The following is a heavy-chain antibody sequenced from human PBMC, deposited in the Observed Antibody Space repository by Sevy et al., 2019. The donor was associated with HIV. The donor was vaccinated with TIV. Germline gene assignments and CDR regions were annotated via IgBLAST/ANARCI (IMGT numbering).Heavy chain of an antibody. D-gene: IGHD6-19*01. CDR3: ARRSAGQWLAVYYFDS. CDR2: MSSSGST. CDR1: GDSITRSAYY. V-gene: IGHV4-39*01. Sequence: SETLSLTCSVSGDSITRSAYYWAWIRQPPGKGLEWIGSMSSSGSTYHNASLKGRLTMAVDTSKSQFSLTLESVTAADTAVYYCARRSAGQWLAVYYFDSWGQGTLVTVSS. J-gene: IGHJ4*02.